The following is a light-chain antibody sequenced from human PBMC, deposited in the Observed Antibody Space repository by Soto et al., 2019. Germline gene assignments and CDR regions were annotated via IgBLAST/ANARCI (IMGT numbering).Light chain of an antibody. V-gene: IGKV1-5*01. CDR1: QSMNDW. CDR3: LRYNAFSQT. J-gene: IGKJ1*01. CDR2: DAS. Sequence: DIQMTQSPSTLSASVGDRVTITCRASQSMNDWLAWYQQKPEKAPKVLNYDASSLQSGVPSRFSGSGSGTEFTLTIDSLQSDDVAIYYCLRYNAFSQTFGQGTKVDIK.